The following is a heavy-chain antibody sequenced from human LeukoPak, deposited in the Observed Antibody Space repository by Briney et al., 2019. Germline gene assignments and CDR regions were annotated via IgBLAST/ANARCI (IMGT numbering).Heavy chain of an antibody. J-gene: IGHJ4*02. D-gene: IGHD2-21*02. V-gene: IGHV3-23*01. CDR2: TTQSGESS. CDR3: ARESGGDWGYFDD. Sequence: PGGSPRLSCAASGFTFNIFWMSWVRQAPGMGLEWVTSTTQSGESSGYADSVKGRFTISRDNSKNTLFLQMDSLRVEDTAIYYCARESGGDWGYFDDWGQGTLVTVSS. CDR1: GFTFNIFW.